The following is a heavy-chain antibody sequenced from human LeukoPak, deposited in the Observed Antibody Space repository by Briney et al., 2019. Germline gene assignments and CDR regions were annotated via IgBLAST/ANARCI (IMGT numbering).Heavy chain of an antibody. J-gene: IGHJ4*02. Sequence: GASVKVSCKASGYTFTGYYMHWVRQAPGQGLEWMGWISAYNGNTNYAQKLQGRVTMTTDTSTSTAYMELRSLRSDDTAVYYCARDFDSSSWYENWGQGTLVTVSS. CDR1: GYTFTGYY. CDR2: ISAYNGNT. D-gene: IGHD6-13*01. V-gene: IGHV1-18*04. CDR3: ARDFDSSSWYEN.